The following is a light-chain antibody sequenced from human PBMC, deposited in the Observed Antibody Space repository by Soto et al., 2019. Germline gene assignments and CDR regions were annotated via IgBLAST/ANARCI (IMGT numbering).Light chain of an antibody. CDR1: QGISSY. J-gene: IGKJ5*01. Sequence: DIQLTQSPSFLSAAVGDRVTITCRASQGISSYLAWYQQKPGKAPKLLIYAASTLQSGVPSRFRGSGSGTELSLTISRLQPEDFATYFCKNPNGYLPITCAQGTQRETK. CDR2: AAS. CDR3: KNPNGYLPIT. V-gene: IGKV1-9*01.